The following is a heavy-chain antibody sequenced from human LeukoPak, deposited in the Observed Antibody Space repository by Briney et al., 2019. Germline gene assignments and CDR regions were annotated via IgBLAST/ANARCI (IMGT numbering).Heavy chain of an antibody. CDR2: IIPIFGTA. J-gene: IGHJ3*02. Sequence: SVKVSCKASGGTFSSYAISWVRQAPGQGLEWMGGIIPIFGTANYAQKFQGRVTITADESTSTAYMELSSLRSEDTAVYYCARGYSSGPGDAFDIWGQGTMVTVSS. V-gene: IGHV1-69*13. D-gene: IGHD6-19*01. CDR1: GGTFSSYA. CDR3: ARGYSSGPGDAFDI.